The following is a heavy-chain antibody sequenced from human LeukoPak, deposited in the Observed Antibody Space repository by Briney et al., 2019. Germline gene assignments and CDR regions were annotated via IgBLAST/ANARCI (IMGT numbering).Heavy chain of an antibody. J-gene: IGHJ6*02. D-gene: IGHD3-22*01. CDR1: GYTFTGYY. Sequence: ASVKVSCKASGYTFTGYYMHWVRQAPGQGLEWMGWINPNSGGTNYAQKFQGWVTMTRDTSISTAYMELSRLRSDDTAVYYCARDAPSIYYDSSGYSYYYYGMDVWGQETTVTVSS. CDR2: INPNSGGT. CDR3: ARDAPSIYYDSSGYSYYYYGMDV. V-gene: IGHV1-2*04.